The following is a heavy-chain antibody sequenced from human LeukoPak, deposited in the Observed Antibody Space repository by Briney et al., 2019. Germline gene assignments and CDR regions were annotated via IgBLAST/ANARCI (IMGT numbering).Heavy chain of an antibody. D-gene: IGHD3-22*01. CDR3: AKDYYDSSGYSEGDAFDI. J-gene: IGHJ3*02. Sequence: GRSLRLSCAASGFTISNYAIHWVRQPPGKGLEWVAVIVHDGSQQYCTDSVRGRFTISRDNSKNTLYLQMNSLRAEDTAVYYCAKDYYDSSGYSEGDAFDIWGQGTMVTVSS. CDR1: GFTISNYA. V-gene: IGHV3-30*04. CDR2: IVHDGSQQ.